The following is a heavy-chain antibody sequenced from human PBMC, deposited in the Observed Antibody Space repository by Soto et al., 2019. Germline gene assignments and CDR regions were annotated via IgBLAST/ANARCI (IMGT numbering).Heavy chain of an antibody. J-gene: IGHJ6*02. Sequence: QVQLVESGGGVVQPGRSLRLSCASSGFTFSSYGMHWVRQSPGKGLELVAVISYDGSNKYYADSVKGRFTISRDNSKNTLYLQMNSLRAEDTAVYYCAKDAQCELRWPRGMDVWGQETTVTVS. CDR2: ISYDGSNK. CDR1: GFTFSSYG. CDR3: AKDAQCELRWPRGMDV. D-gene: IGHD1-26*01. V-gene: IGHV3-30*18.